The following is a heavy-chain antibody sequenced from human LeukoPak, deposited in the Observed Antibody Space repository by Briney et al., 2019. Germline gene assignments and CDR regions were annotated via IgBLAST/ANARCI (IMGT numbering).Heavy chain of an antibody. CDR2: ISSNSRYI. J-gene: IGHJ4*02. Sequence: PGGSLRLSCAASGFSFSTYSMNWVRQAPGKGLEWVSSISSNSRYIYYADSMRGRFTISRDNAKNSLYLQMNSLKPEDTAVYYCARGKWSTRHWGQGTLVTVSS. CDR1: GFSFSTYS. CDR3: ARGKWSTRH. D-gene: IGHD2-15*01. V-gene: IGHV3-21*06.